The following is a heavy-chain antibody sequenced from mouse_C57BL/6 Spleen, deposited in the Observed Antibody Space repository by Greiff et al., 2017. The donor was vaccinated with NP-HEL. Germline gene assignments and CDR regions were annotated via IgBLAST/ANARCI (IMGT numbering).Heavy chain of an antibody. J-gene: IGHJ1*03. CDR1: GFNIKNTY. D-gene: IGHD1-1*01. Sequence: EVKLQQSVAELVRPGASVKLSCTASGFNIKNTYMHWVKQRPEQGLEWIGRIDPANGNTKYAPKFQGKATITADTSSNTAYLQLSSLTSEDTAIYYCARGRDGSSFSYWYFDVWGTGTTVTVSS. CDR3: ARGRDGSSFSYWYFDV. CDR2: IDPANGNT. V-gene: IGHV14-3*01.